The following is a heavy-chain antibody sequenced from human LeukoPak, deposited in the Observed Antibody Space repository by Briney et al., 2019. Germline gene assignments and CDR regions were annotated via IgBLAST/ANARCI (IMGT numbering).Heavy chain of an antibody. J-gene: IGHJ3*02. D-gene: IGHD3-22*01. V-gene: IGHV4-39*07. CDR2: IYYSGST. CDR3: ARATPQYYYDSSGYYYPDAFDI. Sequence: SETLSLTCTVSGGSISSSSYYWGWIRQPPGKGLEWIGSIYYSGSTYYNPSLKSRVTISVDTSKNQFSLKLSSVTAADTAVYYCARATPQYYYDSSGYYYPDAFDIWGQGTMVTVSS. CDR1: GGSISSSSYY.